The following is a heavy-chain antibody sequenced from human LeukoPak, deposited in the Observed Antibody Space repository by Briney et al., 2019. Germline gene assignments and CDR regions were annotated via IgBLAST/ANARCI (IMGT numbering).Heavy chain of an antibody. CDR1: GFTLNSYE. CDR3: AELGITMIGGV. J-gene: IGHJ6*04. Sequence: GGSLRLSCAASGFTLNSYETNWVRQAPGKGLEWVSYMSSSGSIIHYADSVKGRFTISRDNAKNSLYLQMNSLRAEDTAVYYCAELGITMIGGVWGKGTTVTISS. CDR2: MSSSGSII. D-gene: IGHD3-10*02. V-gene: IGHV3-48*03.